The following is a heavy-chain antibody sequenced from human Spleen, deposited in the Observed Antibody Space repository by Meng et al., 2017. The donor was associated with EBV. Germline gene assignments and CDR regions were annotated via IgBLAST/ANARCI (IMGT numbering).Heavy chain of an antibody. V-gene: IGHV3-11*01. Sequence: QGHLVESVGVLVRPGGAVILSCAASGVTFSDYYMSGIRQAPGKGLEWVSYIISGSATYYADSVKGRFTISRDNAKNSLYLQMNSLRVEDTGVYYCAREKELTSWSRVPFFDYWGQGILVTVSS. J-gene: IGHJ4*02. CDR3: AREKELTSWSRVPFFDY. D-gene: IGHD6-13*01. CDR1: GVTFSDYY. CDR2: IISGSAT.